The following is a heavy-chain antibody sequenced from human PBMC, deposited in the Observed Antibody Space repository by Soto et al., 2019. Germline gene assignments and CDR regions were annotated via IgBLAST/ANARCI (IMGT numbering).Heavy chain of an antibody. CDR1: GGSISSGGYY. CDR3: ARDRETTLDY. D-gene: IGHD1-7*01. J-gene: IGHJ4*02. V-gene: IGHV4-31*03. CDR2: IYYSGST. Sequence: SETLSLTCTVSGGSISSGGYYWSWIRQHPGKGLEWIGYIYYSGSTYYNPSLKSRVTISVDTSKNQFSLKLSSVTAADTAVYYCARDRETTLDYWGQGTLVTVSS.